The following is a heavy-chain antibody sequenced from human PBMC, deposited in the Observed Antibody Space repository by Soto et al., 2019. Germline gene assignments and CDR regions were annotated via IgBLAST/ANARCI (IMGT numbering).Heavy chain of an antibody. CDR2: IVPSVDTT. J-gene: IGHJ6*02. Sequence: QVQLVQSGTEVKKPGASVKVSCKASGGTFSRSGFHWVRQAPGQGLEWMGMIVPSVDTTNYAPKFQARVTISADQFTSTGYMELRSLRSEDTAVYYCARCPQPPDTADPYAVDVWGQGTRVIVSS. CDR1: GGTFSRSG. CDR3: ARCPQPPDTADPYAVDV. D-gene: IGHD5-18*01. V-gene: IGHV1-69*18.